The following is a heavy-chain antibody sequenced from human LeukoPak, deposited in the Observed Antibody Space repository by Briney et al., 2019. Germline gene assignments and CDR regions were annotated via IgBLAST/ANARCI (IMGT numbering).Heavy chain of an antibody. Sequence: ASVTVSCRASGYTFTGYYIHWVRQAPGQGLEWMGWMNPNSGRTHYAQNFQGRVTMTRDTSTRTAYMELSRLRSDDTAVYYCARDSGYYTLDYWGQGTLVTVSP. V-gene: IGHV1-2*02. CDR2: MNPNSGRT. J-gene: IGHJ4*02. D-gene: IGHD4-17*01. CDR3: ARDSGYYTLDY. CDR1: GYTFTGYY.